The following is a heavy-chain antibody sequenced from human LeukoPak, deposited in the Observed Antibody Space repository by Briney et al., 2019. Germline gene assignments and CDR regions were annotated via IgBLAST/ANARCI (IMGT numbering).Heavy chain of an antibody. CDR1: GFTFSGYA. J-gene: IGHJ5*02. D-gene: IGHD5-12*01. CDR2: ISGGGGST. CDR3: AKSLLDDSGFDYNWFDP. V-gene: IGHV3-23*01. Sequence: GGSLRLSFAASGFTFSGYAMKWARQAPGGGLEGGSVISGGGGSTYYADSVKGRFTISRDNSKNTLYLQMKSLRVEDTAVYYCAKSLLDDSGFDYNWFDPWGQGTLVTVSS.